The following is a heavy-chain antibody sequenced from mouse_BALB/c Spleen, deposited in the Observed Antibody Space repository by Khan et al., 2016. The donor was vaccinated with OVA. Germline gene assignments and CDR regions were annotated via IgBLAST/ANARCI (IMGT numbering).Heavy chain of an antibody. J-gene: IGHJ2*01. CDR2: INPTSGYT. CDR3: TRDEIDY. CDR1: GYTFTTYW. Sequence: QVQLKQSGAELAKPGASVKMSCKASGYTFTTYWMHWVKQRPGQGLEWIGYINPTSGYTDYNEKFKDRATLSADKSSSTAYMQLSSLTSEDSAVYYCTRDEIDYWGQGTTLTVSS. V-gene: IGHV1-7*01.